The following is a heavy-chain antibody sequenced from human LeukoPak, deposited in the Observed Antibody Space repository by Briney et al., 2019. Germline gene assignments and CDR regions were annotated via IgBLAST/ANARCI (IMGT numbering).Heavy chain of an antibody. Sequence: SQTLFLTCTVSGGSISSGSYYWSWIRQPAGKGLEWIGRIYTSGSTNYNPSLKSRVTISVDTSKNQFSLKLSSVTAADTAVYYCARGARNYDFWSGPPPNYMDVWGKGTTVTVSS. V-gene: IGHV4-61*02. J-gene: IGHJ6*03. CDR1: GGSISSGSYY. CDR3: ARGARNYDFWSGPPPNYMDV. D-gene: IGHD3-3*01. CDR2: IYTSGST.